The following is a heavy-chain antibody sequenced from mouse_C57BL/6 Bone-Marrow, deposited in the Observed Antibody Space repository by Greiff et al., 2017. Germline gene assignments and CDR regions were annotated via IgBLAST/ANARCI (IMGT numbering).Heavy chain of an antibody. J-gene: IGHJ3*01. CDR3: ARHEARVVATPFAY. V-gene: IGHV1-62-2*01. D-gene: IGHD1-1*01. CDR2: FYPGSGSI. CDR1: GYTFTSYW. Sequence: QVQLQQPGAELVKPGASVKLSCKASGYTFTSYWMHWVKQRPGQGLEWIGWFYPGSGSIKYNEKFKDKATLTADKSSSTVYMELSRLTSEDSAVYFCARHEARVVATPFAYWGQGTLVTVSA.